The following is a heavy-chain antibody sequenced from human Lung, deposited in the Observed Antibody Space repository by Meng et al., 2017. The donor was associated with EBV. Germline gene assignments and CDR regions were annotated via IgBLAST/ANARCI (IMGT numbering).Heavy chain of an antibody. Sequence: QGQLQQSGQGLVKPSQTLSLTCVTSGDSVSSSSAAWTWIRQSPSRGLEWLGSTYYRSKWYNDYAVFVKSRITINPDTSKNQFSLQLNSVTPEDTAVYYCARGATSVFDLWGRGTLVTVSS. CDR3: ARGATSVFDL. V-gene: IGHV6-1*01. CDR1: GDSVSSSSAA. J-gene: IGHJ2*01. CDR2: TYYRSKWYN.